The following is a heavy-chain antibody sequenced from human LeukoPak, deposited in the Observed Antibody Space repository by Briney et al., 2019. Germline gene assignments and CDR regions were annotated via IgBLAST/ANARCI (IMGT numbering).Heavy chain of an antibody. J-gene: IGHJ5*02. Sequence: GGSLRLSCAVSGITFSTYWMSWVRQAPGKGLEWVANIKQDGSEKYYVDSVKGRFTISRDNAKKSLYLQMNSLRAEDTAIYYCASSVATPGWFDPWGQGTLVTVSS. CDR2: IKQDGSEK. V-gene: IGHV3-7*01. CDR1: GITFSTYW. CDR3: ASSVATPGWFDP. D-gene: IGHD5-12*01.